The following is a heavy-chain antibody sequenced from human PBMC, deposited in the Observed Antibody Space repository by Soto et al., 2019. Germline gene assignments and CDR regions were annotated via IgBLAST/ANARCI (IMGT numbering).Heavy chain of an antibody. CDR3: ARQRCSGGSCYYYYMDV. CDR1: GYSFTSYW. Sequence: GESMKISCKGSGYSFTSYWIGWVRQMTGKGLEWMGIIYPGDSDTRYSPSFQGQVTISADKSISTAYLQWSSLKASDTAMYYCARQRCSGGSCYYYYMDVWGKGTTVTVSS. CDR2: IYPGDSDT. V-gene: IGHV5-51*01. J-gene: IGHJ6*03. D-gene: IGHD2-15*01.